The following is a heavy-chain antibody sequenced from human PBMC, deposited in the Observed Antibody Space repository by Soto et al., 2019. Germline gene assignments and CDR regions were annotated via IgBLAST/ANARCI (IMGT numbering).Heavy chain of an antibody. Sequence: QVELVQSGAEVKKPGSSVKVSCQASEDTFRNYAISCVRQAPGQGLEWMGGIIPIFGTANYAQKFQGRVTTAADTSETTVYLERSSLRSEDTAVSYCASTKYDSSAYYYWYLGLWGRGTLVTVSS. CDR2: IIPIFGTA. CDR3: ASTKYDSSAYYYWYLGL. J-gene: IGHJ2*01. D-gene: IGHD3-22*01. V-gene: IGHV1-69*06. CDR1: EDTFRNYA.